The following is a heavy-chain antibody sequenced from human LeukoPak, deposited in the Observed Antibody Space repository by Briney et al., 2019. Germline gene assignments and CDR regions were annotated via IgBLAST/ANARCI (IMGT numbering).Heavy chain of an antibody. CDR1: GFTFSTYA. D-gene: IGHD6-19*01. Sequence: GGSLRLSCAASGFTFSTYAMSWVRQAPGKGLEWVGRIKSKTDGGTTDYAAPVKGRFTISRDDSKNTLYLQMNSLKTEDTAVYYCTHRGDSSGWYTDYWGQGTLVTVSS. V-gene: IGHV3-15*01. CDR3: THRGDSSGWYTDY. CDR2: IKSKTDGGTT. J-gene: IGHJ4*02.